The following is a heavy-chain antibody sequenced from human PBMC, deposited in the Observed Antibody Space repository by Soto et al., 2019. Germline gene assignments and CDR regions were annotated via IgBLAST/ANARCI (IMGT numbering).Heavy chain of an antibody. CDR2: VSIGGST. V-gene: IGHV3-23*01. CDR3: AKRRGAGGHFDY. Sequence: GGSLRLSCAASGFTFISYAMGWGRQGPGKGLEWVAVVSIGGSTHYADSVRGRFTISRDNSKNTLSLQMNSLTAEDTDVYFCAKRRGAGGHFDYWGQGALVTVSS. D-gene: IGHD2-15*01. CDR1: GFTFISYA. J-gene: IGHJ4*02.